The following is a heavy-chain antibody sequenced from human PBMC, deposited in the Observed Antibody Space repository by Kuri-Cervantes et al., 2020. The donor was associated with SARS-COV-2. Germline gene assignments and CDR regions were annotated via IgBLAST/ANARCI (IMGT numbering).Heavy chain of an antibody. J-gene: IGHJ6*03. Sequence: VSVKVSCKASGYIFNIYYMHWVRQAPGQGLEWMGWINPNSGGTNYAQKFQGRVTMTRDTSISTAYMELSRLRSDDTAVYYCARAAAVTTYYYYYMDAWGKGTTVTVSS. CDR2: INPNSGGT. CDR3: ARAAAVTTYYYYYMDA. D-gene: IGHD4-11*01. CDR1: GYIFNIYY. V-gene: IGHV1-2*02.